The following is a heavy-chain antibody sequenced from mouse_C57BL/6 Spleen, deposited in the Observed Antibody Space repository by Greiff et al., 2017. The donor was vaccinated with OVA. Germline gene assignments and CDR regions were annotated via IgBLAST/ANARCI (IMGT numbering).Heavy chain of an antibody. CDR1: GYTFTSYW. CDR2: IYPGNSDT. V-gene: IGHV1-5*01. D-gene: IGHD1-1*01. J-gene: IGHJ4*01. Sequence: VQLQQSGTVLARPGASVKMSCKTSGYTFTSYWMHWVKQRPGQGLEWIGAIYPGNSDTSYNQKFKGKAKLTAVTSASTAYMELSSLTNEDSAVYYCTRTNYYGSSYSVLYAMDYWGQGTSVTVSS. CDR3: TRTNYYGSSYSVLYAMDY.